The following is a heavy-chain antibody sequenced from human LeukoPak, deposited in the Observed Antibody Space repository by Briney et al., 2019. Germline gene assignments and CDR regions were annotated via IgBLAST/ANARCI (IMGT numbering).Heavy chain of an antibody. J-gene: IGHJ5*02. D-gene: IGHD3-22*01. CDR2: ISGSGGST. Sequence: GGSLRLSCAASGFTFSSYAMGWVRQAPGKGLEWVSAISGSGGSTYYADSVKGRFTISRDNSKNTLYLQMNSLRAEDTAVYYCAKMDDSSGYYSAWGQGTLVTVSS. CDR3: AKMDDSSGYYSA. CDR1: GFTFSSYA. V-gene: IGHV3-23*01.